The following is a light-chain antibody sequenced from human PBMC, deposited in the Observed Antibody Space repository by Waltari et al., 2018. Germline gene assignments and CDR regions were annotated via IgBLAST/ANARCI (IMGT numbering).Light chain of an antibody. Sequence: EIVLTQSPATLSLSPAERVTLSCRASQSVGSYLAWYQPQPGQAPRLLIQQASTRAAGITARFSGSGSGTDFTRTISSLGPEDFAVYYCQQRGSWPPAFGGGTKVEFK. V-gene: IGKV3-11*01. CDR2: QAS. CDR1: QSVGSY. J-gene: IGKJ4*01. CDR3: QQRGSWPPA.